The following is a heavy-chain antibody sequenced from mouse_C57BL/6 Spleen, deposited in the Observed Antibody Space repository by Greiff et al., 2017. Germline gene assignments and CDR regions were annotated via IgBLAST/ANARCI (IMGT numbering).Heavy chain of an antibody. V-gene: IGHV1-81*01. D-gene: IGHD1-1*01. CDR3: ARSYYYGSRPYFDY. J-gene: IGHJ2*01. Sequence: QVTLKESGAELARPGASVKLSCKASGYTFTSYGISWVKQRTGQGLEWIGEIYPRSGNTYYNEKFKGKATLTADKSSSTAYMELRSLTSEDSAVYFCARSYYYGSRPYFDYWGQGTTLTVSS. CDR1: GYTFTSYG. CDR2: IYPRSGNT.